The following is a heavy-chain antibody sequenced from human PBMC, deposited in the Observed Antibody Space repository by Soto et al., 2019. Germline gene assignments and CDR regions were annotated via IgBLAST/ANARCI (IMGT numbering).Heavy chain of an antibody. V-gene: IGHV3-21*01. D-gene: IGHD3-3*01. Sequence: EVQLVESGGGLVKPGGSLRLSCAASGFTFSSYSMNWVRQAPGKGLEWVSSISSSSSYIYYADSVKGRFTISRDNAKNSLYLQMNSLRAEDTAVYYCARVDDFWSGYKLDPWGQGTLVTVSS. CDR2: ISSSSSYI. CDR3: ARVDDFWSGYKLDP. CDR1: GFTFSSYS. J-gene: IGHJ5*02.